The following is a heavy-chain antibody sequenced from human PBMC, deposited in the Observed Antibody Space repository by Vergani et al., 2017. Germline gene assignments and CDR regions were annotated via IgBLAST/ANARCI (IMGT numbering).Heavy chain of an antibody. CDR3: ARGSGLGGSCYKPLFDY. V-gene: IGHV4-61*02. D-gene: IGHD2-15*01. CDR2: IHTSGRT. Sequence: QVQLQESGPGLVKPSQTLSLTCTVSGGSINSHNYYWSWIRQPAGKGLEWIGRIHTSGRTNYNPSLKSRVTMSEDTSKNQFSLNLTSVTAADTAVYFCARGSGLGGSCYKPLFDYWVQGILVTVSS. J-gene: IGHJ4*02. CDR1: GGSINSHNYY.